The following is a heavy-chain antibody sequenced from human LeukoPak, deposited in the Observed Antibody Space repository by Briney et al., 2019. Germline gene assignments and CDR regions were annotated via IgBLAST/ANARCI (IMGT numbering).Heavy chain of an antibody. CDR3: AKVRGDSNDDY. J-gene: IGHJ4*02. V-gene: IGHV3-23*01. CDR2: ISGGGVVT. Sequence: GGSLRLSCAASGFTFSNYAMSWVRQAPGKGLEWVSAISGGGVVTNYADSVKGRFTISRDNSKNAVYLRMNTLRAEDTAVYYCAKVRGDSNDDYWGQGTLVTVSS. CDR1: GFTFSNYA. D-gene: IGHD4-11*01.